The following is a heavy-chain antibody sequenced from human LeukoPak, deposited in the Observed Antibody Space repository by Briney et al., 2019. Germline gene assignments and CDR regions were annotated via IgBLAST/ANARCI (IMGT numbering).Heavy chain of an antibody. CDR3: AHVKARSGSTFDI. V-gene: IGHV3-48*03. CDR2: ISSSGSSI. Sequence: GGSLRLSCAASGFTFSSYEMNWVRRAPGKGLGWISSISSSGSSIYYVDSVKGRFTISRDNARNSLFLQMDSLRDEDTAVYYCAHVKARSGSTFDIWGQGTMVTVSS. CDR1: GFTFSSYE. J-gene: IGHJ3*02. D-gene: IGHD3-10*01.